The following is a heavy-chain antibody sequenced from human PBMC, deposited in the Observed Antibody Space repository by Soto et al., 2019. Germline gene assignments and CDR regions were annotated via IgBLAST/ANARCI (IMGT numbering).Heavy chain of an antibody. Sequence: QVQLVQSGAEVKKPGSSVKVSCKASGGTFNSYAVSWVRQAPGQGLEWMGGIIPIFGTANYAQKFQGRVTNTADESTSTAYMERSSLRSEDTAVYYCARDRIAAGTGDAFHIWGQGTMVTVSS. CDR2: IIPIFGTA. CDR3: ARDRIAAGTGDAFHI. CDR1: GGTFNSYA. J-gene: IGHJ3*02. D-gene: IGHD6-13*01. V-gene: IGHV1-69*12.